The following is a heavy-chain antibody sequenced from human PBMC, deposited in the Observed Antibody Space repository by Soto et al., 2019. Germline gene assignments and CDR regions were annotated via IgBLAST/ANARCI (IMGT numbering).Heavy chain of an antibody. CDR1: GGSISSGGYY. D-gene: IGHD3-10*01. V-gene: IGHV4-31*03. J-gene: IGHJ4*02. CDR2: IYYSGST. Sequence: SETLSLTCIVSGGSISSGGYYWSWIRQHPGKGLEWIGYIYYSGSTYYNPSLKSRVTISVDTSKNQFSLKLSSVTAADTAVYYCARDPMVRGVSSPPDYWGQGTLVTVSS. CDR3: ARDPMVRGVSSPPDY.